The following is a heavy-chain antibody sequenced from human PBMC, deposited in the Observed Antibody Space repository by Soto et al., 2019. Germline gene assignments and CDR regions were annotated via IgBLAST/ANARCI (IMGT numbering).Heavy chain of an antibody. J-gene: IGHJ4*02. CDR1: GYTFTTYG. CDR3: ARFYASGSYPYDY. V-gene: IGHV1-18*01. CDR2: ISAYNGNT. D-gene: IGHD3-10*01. Sequence: QVQLVQSGAEVKKPGASVEVSCKASGYTFTTYGISWVRQAPGQGLEWMGWISAYNGNTNYAQNLQGRVTMTTDTSTSTADMELRSLRSDDTAVYYCARFYASGSYPYDYWGQGTLVTVSS.